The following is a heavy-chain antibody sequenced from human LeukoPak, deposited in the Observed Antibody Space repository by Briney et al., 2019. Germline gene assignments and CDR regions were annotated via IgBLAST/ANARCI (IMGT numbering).Heavy chain of an antibody. CDR3: AREGQVVEMATGEYFQH. V-gene: IGHV1-69*16. CDR1: GGTFSSYT. D-gene: IGHD5-24*01. CDR2: IIPNLGIA. J-gene: IGHJ1*01. Sequence: SVKVSCRASGGTFSSYTISWVRQAPGQGLEWMGGIIPNLGIANYAQKLQGRVTITTDKSTSTAYMELSSLRSEDTAVYYCAREGQVVEMATGEYFQHWGQGTLVTVSS.